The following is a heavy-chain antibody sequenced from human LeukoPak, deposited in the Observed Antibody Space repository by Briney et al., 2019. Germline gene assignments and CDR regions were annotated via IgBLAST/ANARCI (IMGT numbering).Heavy chain of an antibody. D-gene: IGHD7-27*01. J-gene: IGHJ4*02. CDR2: ISGSGEST. CDR3: AREHWDFDY. V-gene: IGHV3-23*01. CDR1: GFTFSNYA. Sequence: PGGSLRLSCAASGFTFSNYAITWVRQAPGKGLDWVSEISGSGESTYYGDSVKGRFTISRDNSKNTLYLQMNSLRAGDTAVYYCAREHWDFDYWGQGTLVTVSS.